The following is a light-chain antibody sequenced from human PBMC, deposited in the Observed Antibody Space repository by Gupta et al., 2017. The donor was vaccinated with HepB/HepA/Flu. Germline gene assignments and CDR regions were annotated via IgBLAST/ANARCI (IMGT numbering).Light chain of an antibody. CDR2: AAS. Sequence: EIVLTQSLATLSLSPGERVTLSCRGRQSVSSYLAWYQQKPGQATRLLIYAASNRATGIPARFSGSGSGTDFTLTISSLAHEDFAVYCCQQRSNWLTFGGGTKVEIK. CDR3: QQRSNWLT. V-gene: IGKV3-11*01. J-gene: IGKJ4*01. CDR1: QSVSSY.